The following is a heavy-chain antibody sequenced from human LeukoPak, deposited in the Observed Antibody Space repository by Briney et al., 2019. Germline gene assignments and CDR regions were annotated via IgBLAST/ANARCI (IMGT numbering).Heavy chain of an antibody. D-gene: IGHD3-9*01. Sequence: PSETLSLTCAVYGGSFSGYYWSWIRQPPGEGLEWIGEINHSGSTNYNPSLKSRVTISVDTSKNQFSLKLSSVTAADTAVYYCAREKYDILAGYYPSDYGMDVWGKGTTVTVSS. CDR1: GGSFSGYY. J-gene: IGHJ6*04. V-gene: IGHV4-34*01. CDR3: AREKYDILAGYYPSDYGMDV. CDR2: INHSGST.